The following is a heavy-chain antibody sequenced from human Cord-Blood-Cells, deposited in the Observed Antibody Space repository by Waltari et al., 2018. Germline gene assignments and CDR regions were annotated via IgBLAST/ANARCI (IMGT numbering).Heavy chain of an antibody. CDR1: GASFSGSS. J-gene: IGHJ3*02. D-gene: IGHD3-10*01. Sequence: QVQLQQWGAGLLTPSETLSLTCAVYGASFSGSSWSGIPQPPGKGLEWIGEINHSGSTNYNPSLKSRVTISVDTSKNQFSLKLSSVTAADTAVYYCARLSGSYPYDAFDIWGQGTMVTVSS. CDR2: INHSGST. CDR3: ARLSGSYPYDAFDI. V-gene: IGHV4-34*01.